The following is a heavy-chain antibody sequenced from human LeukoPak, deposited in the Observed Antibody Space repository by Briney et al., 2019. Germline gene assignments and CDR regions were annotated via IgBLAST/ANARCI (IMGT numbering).Heavy chain of an antibody. Sequence: PSETLTLTCTASGGTISTSSYYWVWIRPPPGKGLESIATIYFSRSTYYNPSIKSRATLSVDTSKNQFSLKLSSVTAADTAVYYCARHRVGTGGPGYFDYWGQGALVTVSS. CDR1: GGTISTSSYY. CDR2: IYFSRST. V-gene: IGHV4-39*01. D-gene: IGHD2-8*02. J-gene: IGHJ4*02. CDR3: ARHRVGTGGPGYFDY.